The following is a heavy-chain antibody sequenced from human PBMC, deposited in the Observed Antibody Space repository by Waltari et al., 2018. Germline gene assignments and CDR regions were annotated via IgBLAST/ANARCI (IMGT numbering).Heavy chain of an antibody. CDR2: IYYRGST. V-gene: IGHV4-39*01. Sequence: QLQLQESGPGLVKPSETLSLTCTVSGGSISSSSYYWGWIRQPPGKGLEWIGSIYYRGSTYDNPSLKRRVTISVDTSKNQFSLKLSSVTAADTAVYYCARPPAADDAFDIWGQGTMVTVSS. J-gene: IGHJ3*02. D-gene: IGHD6-13*01. CDR1: GGSISSSSYY. CDR3: ARPPAADDAFDI.